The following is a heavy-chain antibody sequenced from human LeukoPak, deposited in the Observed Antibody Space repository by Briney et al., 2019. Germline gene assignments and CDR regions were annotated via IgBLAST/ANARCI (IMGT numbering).Heavy chain of an antibody. CDR1: GYSFNNYY. Sequence: GGSLRLSCAGSGYSFNNYYMGWIRQAPGKGLEWVSYISASGSTIFYADSVKGGFTISRDNAKNSLYLQMNSLRAEDTALYYCARAVAGIPSDYWGQGTLVTVSS. V-gene: IGHV3-11*01. CDR3: ARAVAGIPSDY. D-gene: IGHD6-19*01. CDR2: ISASGSTI. J-gene: IGHJ4*02.